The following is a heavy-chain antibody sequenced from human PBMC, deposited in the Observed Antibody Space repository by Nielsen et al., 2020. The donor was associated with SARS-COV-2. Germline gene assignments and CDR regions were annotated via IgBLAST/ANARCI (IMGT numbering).Heavy chain of an antibody. CDR2: ISYSGST. CDR1: GGSITSSGHY. D-gene: IGHD3-10*01. Sequence: GSLRLSCSVSGGSITSSGHYWGWIRQPPGKGLEWIGSISYSGSTYYNPSLKSRVAISEDTSKNQLSLKLISVTAADTAVFYCARWFMGGGFDYWGQGSLVTVSS. J-gene: IGHJ4*02. V-gene: IGHV4-39*01. CDR3: ARWFMGGGFDY.